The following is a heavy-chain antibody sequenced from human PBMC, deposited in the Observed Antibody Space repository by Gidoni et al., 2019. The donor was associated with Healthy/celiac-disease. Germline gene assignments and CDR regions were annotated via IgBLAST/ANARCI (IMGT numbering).Heavy chain of an antibody. CDR1: GFTFSSYS. CDR3: ARDPLRVHRLYYYYGMDV. J-gene: IGHJ6*02. V-gene: IGHV3-48*01. D-gene: IGHD3-10*01. Sequence: EVQLVESGGGLVQPGGSLRLSCAASGFTFSSYSMNWVRQAPGKGLEWVSYISSSSSTIYYADSVKGRFTISRDNAKNSLYLQMNSLRAEDTAVYYCARDPLRVHRLYYYYGMDVWGQGTTVTVSS. CDR2: ISSSSSTI.